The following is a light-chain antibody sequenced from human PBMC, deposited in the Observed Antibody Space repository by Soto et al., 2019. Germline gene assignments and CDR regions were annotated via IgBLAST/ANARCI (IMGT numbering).Light chain of an antibody. CDR1: QSISIY. Sequence: DIQMTQSPSSLSASVGDRVTITCGASQSISIYLNWYQQKPGKAPKLLIYAASSLQSGVPSRFSGSGSGTDFTLTISSLQPEDFATYYCQQSYSTPPFTFGQGTKLEIK. CDR2: AAS. CDR3: QQSYSTPPFT. J-gene: IGKJ2*01. V-gene: IGKV1-39*01.